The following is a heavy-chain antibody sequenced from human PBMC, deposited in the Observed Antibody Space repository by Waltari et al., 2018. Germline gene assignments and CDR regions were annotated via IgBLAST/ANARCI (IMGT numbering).Heavy chain of an antibody. J-gene: IGHJ6*02. CDR2: IRSKANSDAT. CDR3: LRYNEQNYCGMDV. CDR1: GFTFSDYD. D-gene: IGHD1-20*01. V-gene: IGHV3-73*01. Sequence: EVQLVESGGGLVQPGGSLKLSCAVSGFTFSDYDIHWVRQASGKGLEWVGRIRSKANSDATAYAASVKGRFTISRDDSKNTAYLQMNSLKTEDTAVYYCLRYNEQNYCGMDVWGQGTTVTVSS.